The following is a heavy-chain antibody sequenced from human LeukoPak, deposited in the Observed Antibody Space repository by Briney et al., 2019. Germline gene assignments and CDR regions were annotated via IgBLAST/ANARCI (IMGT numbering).Heavy chain of an antibody. CDR2: IYHSGST. CDR1: GYSISSGYY. CDR3: ARDRDSNGWTVAFDF. V-gene: IGHV4-38-2*02. J-gene: IGHJ3*01. Sequence: SETLSLTCGVSGYSISSGYYWGWIRQPPGKGLEWIGSIYHSGSTYHNASLKSRVTISVDTSKNQFSLELSSVTAADTAVYYCARDRDSNGWTVAFDFWGQGTMVTVSS. D-gene: IGHD6-19*01.